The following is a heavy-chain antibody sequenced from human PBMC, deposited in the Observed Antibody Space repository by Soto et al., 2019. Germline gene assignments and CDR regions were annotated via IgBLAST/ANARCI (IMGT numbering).Heavy chain of an antibody. Sequence: QVQLVQSGAEVKKPGASVKVSCKASGYTFTSHYIHWVRQAPGQGLEWMGIINPSGGSTSNAQKFQDRVTMTRDTSTSRVYMELSSLRSEDTAVYYGARASRGGGRRFDYTGQGTPVTVSS. V-gene: IGHV1-46*03. J-gene: IGHJ4*02. D-gene: IGHD2-15*01. CDR1: GYTFTSHY. CDR3: ARASRGGGRRFDY. CDR2: INPSGGST.